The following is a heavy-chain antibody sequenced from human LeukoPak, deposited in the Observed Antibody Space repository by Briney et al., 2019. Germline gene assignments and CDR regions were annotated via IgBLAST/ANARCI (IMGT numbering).Heavy chain of an antibody. CDR2: ISGTGGRT. D-gene: IGHD1-26*01. Sequence: PGGSLRLSCAVSGLTFSTYAMTWVRQAPGEGREWVSRISGTGGRTIYTDHVKGRITTCGDNSKNTLYLQMKSLRAEDTAVYYCAKSQEWEPPQWNDYWGQGTLVTVSS. CDR1: GLTFSTYA. V-gene: IGHV3-23*01. J-gene: IGHJ4*02. CDR3: AKSQEWEPPQWNDY.